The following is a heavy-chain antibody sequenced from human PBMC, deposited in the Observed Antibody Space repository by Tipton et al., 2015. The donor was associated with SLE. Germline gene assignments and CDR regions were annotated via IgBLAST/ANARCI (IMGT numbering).Heavy chain of an antibody. CDR1: GYTFTSYG. CDR3: ARTPPEAIRSGYSYYFVY. D-gene: IGHD3-3*01. J-gene: IGHJ4*02. V-gene: IGHV1-18*01. Sequence: QSGPEVKKPGASVKVSCKASGYTFTSYGISWVRQAPGQGLEWMGWISAYNGNTNYAQKLQGRVTMTTDTSTSTAYMELRSLRSDDTAVYYCARTPPEAIRSGYSYYFVYWGQGTLVTVSS. CDR2: ISAYNGNT.